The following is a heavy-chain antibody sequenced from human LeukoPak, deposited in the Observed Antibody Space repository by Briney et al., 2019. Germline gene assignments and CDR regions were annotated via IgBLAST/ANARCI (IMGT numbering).Heavy chain of an antibody. Sequence: ASVKVSCKASGYTFTSYGISWVRQAPGQGLEWMGWISAYNGNTNYAQKLQGRVTMTTDTSTSTAYMELRSLRSDDTAVYYCARVTRGRWLQLLRYYFDYWGQGTLVTVSS. V-gene: IGHV1-18*01. CDR2: ISAYNGNT. CDR3: ARVTRGRWLQLLRYYFDY. D-gene: IGHD5-24*01. J-gene: IGHJ4*02. CDR1: GYTFTSYG.